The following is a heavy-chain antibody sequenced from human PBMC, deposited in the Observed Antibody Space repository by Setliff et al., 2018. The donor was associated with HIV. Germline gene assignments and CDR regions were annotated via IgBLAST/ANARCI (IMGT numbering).Heavy chain of an antibody. D-gene: IGHD2-2*01. CDR2: ISNSGKT. J-gene: IGHJ3*02. Sequence: PSETLSPTCTVSGGSISSFSYYWGWIRQPPGKGLAWIGYISNSGKTYYSPSLNSRVTLSADTSKNQLSLKLSSVTAVDTAVYYCAKTVPHSTAQDAFDIWGQGTMVTVSS. CDR1: GGSISSFSYY. CDR3: AKTVPHSTAQDAFDI. V-gene: IGHV4-39*07.